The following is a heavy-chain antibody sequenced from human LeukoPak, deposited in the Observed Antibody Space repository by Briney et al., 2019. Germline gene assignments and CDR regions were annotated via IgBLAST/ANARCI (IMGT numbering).Heavy chain of an antibody. Sequence: GASVKVSCKASGYTFTSYYMHWVRQAPGQGLEWMGIINPSGGSTSYAQKFQGRVTITRNTSISTAYMELSSLRSEDTAVYYCARGPGEIWFEELTYYYYYYMDVWGKGTTVTVSS. V-gene: IGHV1-46*01. D-gene: IGHD3-10*01. CDR2: INPSGGST. CDR3: ARGPGEIWFEELTYYYYYYMDV. J-gene: IGHJ6*03. CDR1: GYTFTSYY.